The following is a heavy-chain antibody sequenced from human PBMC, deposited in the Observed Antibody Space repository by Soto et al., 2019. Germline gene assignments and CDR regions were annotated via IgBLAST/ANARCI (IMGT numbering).Heavy chain of an antibody. CDR2: IIPILGIA. D-gene: IGHD6-6*01. J-gene: IGHJ3*02. CDR1: GGTFSSYT. V-gene: IGHV1-69*02. CDR3: ASRIAARPFDAFDI. Sequence: EASVKVSCKASGGTFSSYTISWVRQAPGQGLEWMGRIIPILGIANYAQKFQGRVTITADKSTSTAYMELSSLRSEDTAVYYCASRIAARPFDAFDIWGQGTMVTVSS.